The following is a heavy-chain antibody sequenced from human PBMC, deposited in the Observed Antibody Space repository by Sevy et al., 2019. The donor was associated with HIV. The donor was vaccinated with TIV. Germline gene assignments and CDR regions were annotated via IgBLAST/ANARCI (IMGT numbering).Heavy chain of an antibody. Sequence: ASVKVSCKASGYTLIRYYMHWVRQAPGQGLEWMGVIDPRGGSTTYAQKLQGRVIMTRDTSTSTVYMELSSLRSEDTVVYYCATFSGASGVFDYWGQGTLVTVSS. CDR3: ATFSGASGVFDY. CDR1: GYTLIRYY. CDR2: IDPRGGST. J-gene: IGHJ4*02. D-gene: IGHD3-16*01. V-gene: IGHV1-46*01.